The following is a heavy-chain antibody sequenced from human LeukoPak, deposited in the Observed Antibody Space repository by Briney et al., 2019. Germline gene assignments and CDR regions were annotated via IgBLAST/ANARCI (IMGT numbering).Heavy chain of an antibody. V-gene: IGHV4-34*01. D-gene: IGHD2-21*02. CDR3: ARFSRITWGDWGDAFDI. Sequence: SETLSLTCSVYGGSFSDYFWSWIRQSPGKGLEWIGEIDDGGNTKYNTSLMSRVIVSMEKSKKQFSLVMRSVAAADTAVYYCARFSRITWGDWGDAFDIWGQGTTVIVSS. CDR2: IDDGGNT. CDR1: GGSFSDYF. J-gene: IGHJ3*02.